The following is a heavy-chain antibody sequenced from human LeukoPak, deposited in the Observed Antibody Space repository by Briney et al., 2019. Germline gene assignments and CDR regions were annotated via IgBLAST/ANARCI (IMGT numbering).Heavy chain of an antibody. D-gene: IGHD3-22*01. CDR1: GGTFSRFT. V-gene: IGHV1-69*01. CDR3: AREWGLESSGYYYAY. J-gene: IGHJ4*02. CDR2: ITPIFGTA. Sequence: SVKVSCKASGGTFSRFTISWVRQAPGQGFEWMGGITPIFGTANFAQKFQGRVSITADGSTSTAFMELSSLRSEDTAVYYCAREWGLESSGYYYAYWGQGILVTVSS.